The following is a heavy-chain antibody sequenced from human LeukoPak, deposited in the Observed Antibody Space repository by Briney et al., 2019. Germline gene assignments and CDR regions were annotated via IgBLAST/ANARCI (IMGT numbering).Heavy chain of an antibody. D-gene: IGHD3-22*01. J-gene: IGHJ5*02. CDR3: ASSSGGFNWFDG. CDR1: GFTFSRYW. V-gene: IGHV3-74*01. Sequence: PGGALRLSCAASGFTFSRYWMHWVRQAPGKGLVWVSRINSDGSSTNYADSVKGRFTISRDNAKNTLYLQMNSLTVEDTAVYYCASSSGGFNWFDGSGQGSLVTVSS. CDR2: INSDGSST.